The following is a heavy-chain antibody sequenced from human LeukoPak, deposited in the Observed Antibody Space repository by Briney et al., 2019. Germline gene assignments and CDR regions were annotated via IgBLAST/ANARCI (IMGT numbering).Heavy chain of an antibody. J-gene: IGHJ3*02. CDR2: IRSKAYGGTT. Sequence: PGGSLRLSCTASGFTFGDYAMSWVRQAPGKGLEWVGFIRSKAYGGTTEYAASVKGRFTISRDESKSIAYLQMNSLKTEDTAVYYCTRALGFGDRGAFDIWGQGTMVTVSS. D-gene: IGHD3-10*01. V-gene: IGHV3-49*04. CDR1: GFTFGDYA. CDR3: TRALGFGDRGAFDI.